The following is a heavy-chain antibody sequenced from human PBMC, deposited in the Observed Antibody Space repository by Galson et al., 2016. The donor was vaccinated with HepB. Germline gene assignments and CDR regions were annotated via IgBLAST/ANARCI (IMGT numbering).Heavy chain of an antibody. J-gene: IGHJ3*01. Sequence: SVKVSCKASGGTFSNYAVSWVRQAPGQGLEWMGGIIPMFGTVNYAQKFQGRVIIAADGSTTTVYLDVSRLTSDDMAMYFCARGDPPPFARGVAFDLWGLGTLVTVSS. CDR1: GGTFSNYA. CDR3: ARGDPPPFARGVAFDL. D-gene: IGHD3-10*01. CDR2: IIPMFGTV. V-gene: IGHV1-69*13.